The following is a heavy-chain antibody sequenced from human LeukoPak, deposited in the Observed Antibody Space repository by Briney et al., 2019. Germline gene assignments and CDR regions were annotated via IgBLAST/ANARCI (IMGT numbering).Heavy chain of an antibody. D-gene: IGHD6-13*01. CDR1: GFSFSSYA. CDR3: ARGGPAAGRFDY. J-gene: IGHJ4*02. CDR2: IYSGGST. V-gene: IGHV3-66*01. Sequence: GGSLRLSCATSGFSFSSYAMSWVRQAPGKGLEWVSVIYSGGSTYYSDSVKGRFTISRDNSKNTLYLQMNSLRAEDTAVYYCARGGPAAGRFDYWGQGTLVTVSS.